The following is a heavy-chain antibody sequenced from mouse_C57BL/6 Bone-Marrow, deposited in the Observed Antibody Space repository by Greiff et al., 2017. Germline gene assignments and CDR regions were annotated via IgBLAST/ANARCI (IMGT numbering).Heavy chain of an antibody. CDR2: INPSNGGI. V-gene: IGHV1-53*01. D-gene: IGHD1-1*01. Sequence: QVQLQHLGIDLLTLGASVKLSCKAFAYPFPSYLMHWLKRRPGQGLGWIGNINPSNGGITYNERLKSKATLTVPQSSGQAYMKLSGLTSEDSEVYEFAPHYYGSSHFAYWGQGTMLTVS. CDR1: AYPFPSYL. J-gene: IGHJ2*01. CDR3: APHYYGSSHFAY.